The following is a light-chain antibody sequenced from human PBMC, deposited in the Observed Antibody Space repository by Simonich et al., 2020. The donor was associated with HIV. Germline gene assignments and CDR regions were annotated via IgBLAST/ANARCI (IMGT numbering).Light chain of an antibody. V-gene: IGKV4-1*01. CDR3: QQYYTTPLT. CDR1: QSVLYSSNNRNY. CDR2: WSS. Sequence: DIVMTQSPDSLAVSLGERATLNCKSSQSVLYSSNNRNYLAWYQQKPDQPPKLLIYWSSTRESGVPDRFSGSGSGTDFTLTISSLQAEDVAVYYCQQYYTTPLTFGGGTKVEIK. J-gene: IGKJ4*01.